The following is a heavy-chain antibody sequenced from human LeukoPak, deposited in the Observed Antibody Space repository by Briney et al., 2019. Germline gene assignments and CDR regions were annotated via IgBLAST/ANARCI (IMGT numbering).Heavy chain of an antibody. J-gene: IGHJ4*02. CDR2: INHSGST. D-gene: IGHD3-10*01. Sequence: SETLSLTCAVYGGSFSGYYWSWIRQPPGKGLEWIGEINHSGSTNYNPSLKSRVTISVDTSKNQFSLKLSSVTAADTAVHYCASTYYYGSGSYGENWGQGTLVTVSS. CDR3: ASTYYYGSGSYGEN. CDR1: GGSFSGYY. V-gene: IGHV4-34*01.